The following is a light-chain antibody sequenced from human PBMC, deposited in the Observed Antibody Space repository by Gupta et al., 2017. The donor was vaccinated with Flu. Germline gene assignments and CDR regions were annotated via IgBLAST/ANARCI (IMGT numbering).Light chain of an antibody. CDR1: QCISNY. CDR3: QHLNNYPRN. J-gene: IGKJ2*01. V-gene: IGKV1-9*01. CDR2: AAS. Sequence: DIQLTQSPSFLSASVGDRVTITCRASQCISNYLAWYQQKPGEAPKLLIYAASTVQSGVPSRFSGSGSGTAFTLTISSLQPEDFATYYCQHLNNYPRNFGQRTKMEIK.